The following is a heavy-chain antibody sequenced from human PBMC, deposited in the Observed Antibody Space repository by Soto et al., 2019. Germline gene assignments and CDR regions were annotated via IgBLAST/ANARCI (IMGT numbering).Heavy chain of an antibody. CDR2: IYYSGST. CDR1: GGSISSYY. Sequence: SETLSLTCTVSGGSISSYYWSWILQPPGKGLEWIGYIYYSGSTNYNPSLKSRVTISVDTSKNQFSLKLSSVTAADTAVYYCARGGYCSGGSCYSVPYYYGMDVWGQGTTVTVSS. V-gene: IGHV4-59*01. D-gene: IGHD2-15*01. CDR3: ARGGYCSGGSCYSVPYYYGMDV. J-gene: IGHJ6*02.